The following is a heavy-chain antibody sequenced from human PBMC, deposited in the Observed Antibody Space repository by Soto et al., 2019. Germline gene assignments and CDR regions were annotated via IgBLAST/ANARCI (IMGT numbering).Heavy chain of an antibody. V-gene: IGHV4-31*03. J-gene: IGHJ6*02. CDR1: VGSISSGGYY. Sequence: CTVSVGSISSGGYYWSWIRQHPGKGLEWIGYIYYSGNTYYNPSLKSRVTISVDTSKNQFSLKLSSVTAADTAVYYCAREYYGGNRDYYYYYGMDVWGQGTTVTVSS. CDR3: AREYYGGNRDYYYYYGMDV. CDR2: IYYSGNT. D-gene: IGHD4-17*01.